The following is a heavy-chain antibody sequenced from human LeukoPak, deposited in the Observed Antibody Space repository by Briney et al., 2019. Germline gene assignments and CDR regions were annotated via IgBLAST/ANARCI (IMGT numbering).Heavy chain of an antibody. J-gene: IGHJ4*02. CDR3: ARMNYVSSGWGAPFDY. Sequence: GGSLRLSCAASGFTFSRYAMHWVRQAPGKGLEWVAVISYDGSNKYYADSVKGRFTISRDNSKNTLYLQMNSLRAEDTAVYYCARMNYVSSGWGAPFDYWGQGTLVTVSS. D-gene: IGHD1-7*01. CDR2: ISYDGSNK. CDR1: GFTFSRYA. V-gene: IGHV3-30-3*01.